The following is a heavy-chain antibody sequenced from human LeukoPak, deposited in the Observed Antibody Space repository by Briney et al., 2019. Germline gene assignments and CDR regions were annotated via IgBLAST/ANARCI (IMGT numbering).Heavy chain of an antibody. CDR1: GFTFSIYS. V-gene: IGHV3-21*04. CDR2: ISSSSSYI. D-gene: IGHD3-22*01. Sequence: NPGGSLRLSCAASGFTFSIYSMNWVRQAPGKGLEWVSSISSSSSYIYYADSVKGRFTISRDNSKNTLYLQMNSLRAEDTAVYYCAKDSGVYYYDSSGYPFDYWGQGTLVTVSS. J-gene: IGHJ4*02. CDR3: AKDSGVYYYDSSGYPFDY.